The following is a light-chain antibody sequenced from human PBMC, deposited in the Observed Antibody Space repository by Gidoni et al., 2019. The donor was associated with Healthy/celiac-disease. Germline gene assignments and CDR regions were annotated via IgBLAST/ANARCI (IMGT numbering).Light chain of an antibody. CDR2: AAS. V-gene: IGKV1-9*01. CDR3: QLGGFT. Sequence: DIQLTQSPSFLSASVGDRVTITCRASQGISSYLAWYQQKPGKAPKLLIYAASTLQSGVPSRFSGSGSGTEFTLTISSLQPEDFATYYCQLGGFTFGPGTKVDIK. CDR1: QGISSY. J-gene: IGKJ3*01.